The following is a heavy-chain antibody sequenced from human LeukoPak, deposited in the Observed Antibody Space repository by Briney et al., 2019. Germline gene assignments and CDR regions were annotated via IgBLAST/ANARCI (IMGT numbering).Heavy chain of an antibody. CDR3: AKDRRPNSYRSRWLEH. J-gene: IGHJ1*01. D-gene: IGHD6-13*01. Sequence: GGFLRVSCAASGFTFSNYAMSWVRQAPGKGLEWVSGINGNGGSTYNADSVKGRFTISRDNSKNTLYLQMNSLRAEDTAVYYCAKDRRPNSYRSRWLEHWGQGTLVTVSS. CDR2: INGNGGST. CDR1: GFTFSNYA. V-gene: IGHV3-23*01.